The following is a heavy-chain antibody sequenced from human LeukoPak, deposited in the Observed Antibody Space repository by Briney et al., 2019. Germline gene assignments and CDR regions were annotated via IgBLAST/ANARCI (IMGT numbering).Heavy chain of an antibody. CDR1: GFTFSSYA. CDR2: ISGSGGST. J-gene: IGHJ5*02. Sequence: HPGGSLRLSCAASGFTFSSYAMSWVRQAPGKGLEWVSAISGSGGSTYYADSVKGRFTISRDNSKNTLHLQMNSLRAEDTAVYYCAKDSSGWERLNWFDPWGQGTLVTVSS. D-gene: IGHD6-19*01. V-gene: IGHV3-23*01. CDR3: AKDSSGWERLNWFDP.